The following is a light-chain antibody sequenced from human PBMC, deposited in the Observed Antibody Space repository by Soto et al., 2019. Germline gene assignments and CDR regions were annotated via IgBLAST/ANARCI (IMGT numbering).Light chain of an antibody. CDR1: QSVSSN. CDR3: QQYNNWPRT. CDR2: GAS. J-gene: IGKJ1*01. V-gene: IGKV3-15*01. Sequence: EIVLTQSPGTLSLSPGERATLSCRASQSVSSNLAWYQKKPGQAPRLLIYGASTRATGIPARFSGSGSGTEFTLTISSLQSEDFAVYYCQQYNNWPRTFGQGTKVDI.